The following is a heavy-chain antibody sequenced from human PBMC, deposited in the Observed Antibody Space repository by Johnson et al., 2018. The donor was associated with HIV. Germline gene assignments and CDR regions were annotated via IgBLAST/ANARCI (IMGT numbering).Heavy chain of an antibody. V-gene: IGHV3-66*01. J-gene: IGHJ3*02. CDR2: IYSGGST. Sequence: VQLVESGGGLVHPGGSLRLSCAASGFTVSSNYMSWVRQAPGKGLEWVSVIYSGGSTYYADSVKGRFTISRDTSKNTLYLQMNSLRAEDTAVYYCAKEAGNSSWIPLYDAFDIWGQGTMVTVSS. CDR1: GFTVSSNY. CDR3: AKEAGNSSWIPLYDAFDI. D-gene: IGHD6-13*01.